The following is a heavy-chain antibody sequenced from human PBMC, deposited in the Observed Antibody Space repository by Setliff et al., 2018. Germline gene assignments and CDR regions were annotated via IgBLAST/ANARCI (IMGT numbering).Heavy chain of an antibody. V-gene: IGHV3-33*08. Sequence: GGSLRLSCAASGFTFSSYWMHWVRQAPGKGLEWVALIWDDGSTKFYGDSVKGRFTISRDNSENTLYLQMNSLRAEDTAVYYCARNWATAQHYYYGMDVWGQGTTVTVSS. J-gene: IGHJ6*02. CDR1: GFTFSSYW. CDR2: IWDDGSTK. CDR3: ARNWATAQHYYYGMDV. D-gene: IGHD2-21*02.